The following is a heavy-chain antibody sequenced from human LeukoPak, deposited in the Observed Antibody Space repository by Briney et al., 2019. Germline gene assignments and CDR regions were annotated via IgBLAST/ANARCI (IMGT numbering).Heavy chain of an antibody. CDR2: IHSNGNT. D-gene: IGHD5-18*01. CDR1: GGSINGYY. CDR3: ARQPSATAALDI. Sequence: PSETLFLTCVVSGGSINGYYWSWIRQSPGKGLEWIAYIHSNGNTNYNPSFNSRVTLLVDTSVNQLSLRLTSVAAADTAIYYCARQPSATAALDIWGQGTMVIVSS. J-gene: IGHJ3*02. V-gene: IGHV4-59*08.